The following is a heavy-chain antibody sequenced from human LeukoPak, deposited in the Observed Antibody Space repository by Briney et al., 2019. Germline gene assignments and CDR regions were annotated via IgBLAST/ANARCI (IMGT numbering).Heavy chain of an antibody. J-gene: IGHJ4*02. CDR3: ARGYYSNSDY. CDR1: GGSFSGYY. D-gene: IGHD4-11*01. Sequence: PSETLSLTCAVYGGSFSGYYWSWIRQPPGKGLEWIGEINHSGSTNYNPSLKSRVTISVDTSKNQFSLKLSSVTAADTAVYYCARGYYSNSDYWGQGTLVTVSS. V-gene: IGHV4-34*01. CDR2: INHSGST.